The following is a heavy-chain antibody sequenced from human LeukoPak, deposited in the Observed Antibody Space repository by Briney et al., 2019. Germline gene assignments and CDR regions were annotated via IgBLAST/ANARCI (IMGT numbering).Heavy chain of an antibody. Sequence: GGSLRLSCAASGFTFSHYGMTWVRQAPGKGLEWVSAISGSGGSTYYAGSVKGRFTISRDNSKNTLYLQMNSLRADDTAVYYCARVARCTSCFDVDYWGQGTLVTVSS. D-gene: IGHD2-2*01. CDR2: ISGSGGST. V-gene: IGHV3-23*01. CDR1: GFTFSHYG. J-gene: IGHJ4*02. CDR3: ARVARCTSCFDVDY.